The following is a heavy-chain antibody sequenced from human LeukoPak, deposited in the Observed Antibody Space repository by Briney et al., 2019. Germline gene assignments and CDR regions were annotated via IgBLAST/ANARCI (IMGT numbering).Heavy chain of an antibody. D-gene: IGHD4-11*01. CDR3: ARMVRRLERLKIGRDSDYATRYYFDY. Sequence: ASVKVSCKASGYRFTGYYMHWVRQAPGQGLEWMGWINPNSGGTNYAQKFQGRVTMTRDTSISTAYMELSRLRSDDTAVYYCARMVRRLERLKIGRDSDYATRYYFDYWGQGTLVTVSS. CDR1: GYRFTGYY. CDR2: INPNSGGT. V-gene: IGHV1-2*02. J-gene: IGHJ4*02.